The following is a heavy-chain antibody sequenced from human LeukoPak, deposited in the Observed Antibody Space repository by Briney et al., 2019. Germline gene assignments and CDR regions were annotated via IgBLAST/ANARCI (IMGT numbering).Heavy chain of an antibody. CDR1: GFTFSNYA. D-gene: IGHD2-21*01. Sequence: GGSLRLSCAASGFTFSNYAIHWVRQAPGKGLEWVAVISYDGNNKYYADSVKGRFTISRDNSKNTLYLQMNSLRAEDTAVYYCARGNIVAFIDYWGQGTLVTVSS. J-gene: IGHJ4*02. V-gene: IGHV3-30-3*01. CDR2: ISYDGNNK. CDR3: ARGNIVAFIDY.